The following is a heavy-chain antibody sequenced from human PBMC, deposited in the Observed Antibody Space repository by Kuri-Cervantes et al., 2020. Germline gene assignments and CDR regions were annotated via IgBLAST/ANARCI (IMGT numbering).Heavy chain of an antibody. V-gene: IGHV5-51*01. D-gene: IGHD1-26*01. Sequence: GGSLRLSCEASGYDFSAYWIGWVRLVPGRGLEWMGIIFPRDSDTRYNPSLQGQVILSADKSVNTAYLQWDSLKASDTAMYYCVRQSGGWSQQIYYIADWGQGTQVTVSS. CDR3: VRQSGGWSQQIYYIAD. CDR1: GYDFSAYW. CDR2: IFPRDSDT. J-gene: IGHJ4*01.